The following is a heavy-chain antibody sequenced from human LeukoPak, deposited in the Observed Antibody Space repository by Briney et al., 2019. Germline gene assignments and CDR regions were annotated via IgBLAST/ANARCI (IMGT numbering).Heavy chain of an antibody. V-gene: IGHV3-23*01. CDR3: VKCILDNCREGFDI. Sequence: SGGSLRLSCAASGFTFSSHALTWVRQTPGKGLDWVSSISVASTPYYLDSVKGRFTISRDNSKNPLYLQMNSLEAEDTALYYCVKCILDNCREGFDIWGQGTMATVSS. J-gene: IGHJ3*02. CDR1: GFTFSSHA. D-gene: IGHD1-1*01. CDR2: ISVASTP.